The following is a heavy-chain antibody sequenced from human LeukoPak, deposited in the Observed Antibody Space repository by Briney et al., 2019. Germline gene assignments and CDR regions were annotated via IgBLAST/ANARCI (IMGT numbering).Heavy chain of an antibody. CDR3: ARNPYSSLYFDY. D-gene: IGHD6-13*01. Sequence: PSETLSLTCAVYGGSFSGYYWSWIRQPPGKGLEWIGEINHSGSTNYNPSLKSRVTISVDTSKNQFSLKLSSVNAADTAVYYCARNPYSSLYFDYWGQGTLVTVSS. CDR1: GGSFSGYY. J-gene: IGHJ4*02. V-gene: IGHV4-34*01. CDR2: INHSGST.